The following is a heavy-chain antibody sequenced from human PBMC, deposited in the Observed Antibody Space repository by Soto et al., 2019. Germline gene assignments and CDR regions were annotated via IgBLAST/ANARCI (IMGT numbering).Heavy chain of an antibody. CDR2: IYYSGST. J-gene: IGHJ4*02. CDR1: DGSISSGGYY. V-gene: IGHV4-31*03. D-gene: IGHD5-12*01. Sequence: PSETLSLTCTVSDGSISSGGYYWSWIRQHPGKGLEWIGYIYYSGSTYYNPSLKSRVTISVDTSKNQFSLKLSSVTAADTAVYYCAGSLGGGIVATIAFDYWGQGTLVTVSS. CDR3: AGSLGGGIVATIAFDY.